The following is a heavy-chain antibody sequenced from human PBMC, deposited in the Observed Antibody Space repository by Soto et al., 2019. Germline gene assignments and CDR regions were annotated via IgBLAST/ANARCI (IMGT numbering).Heavy chain of an antibody. D-gene: IGHD5-12*01. CDR3: ARDQYSGFQFHY. Sequence: SETLSLTCAVSGVSIHNSHSFWAWIRQPPGKGLEWIGYIYYSGSTYYNPSLKSRITISVDTSKNQFSLKLSSVTAADTAVYYCARDQYSGFQFHYWGQGTLVTVSS. J-gene: IGHJ4*02. V-gene: IGHV4-31*11. CDR1: GVSIHNSHSF. CDR2: IYYSGST.